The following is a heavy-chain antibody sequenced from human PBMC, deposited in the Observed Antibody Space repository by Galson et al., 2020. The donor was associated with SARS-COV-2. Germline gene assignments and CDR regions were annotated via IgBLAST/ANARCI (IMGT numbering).Heavy chain of an antibody. CDR3: ARRNYYDSGVGAFDI. CDR2: ISSSSSYI. J-gene: IGHJ3*02. D-gene: IGHD3-22*01. V-gene: IGHV3-21*01. Sequence: GESLKISCAASGFTFSSYSMNWVRQAPGKGLEWVSSISSSSSYIYYADSVKGRFTISRDNAKNSLYLQMNSLRAEDTAVYYCARRNYYDSGVGAFDIWGQGTMVTVSS. CDR1: GFTFSSYS.